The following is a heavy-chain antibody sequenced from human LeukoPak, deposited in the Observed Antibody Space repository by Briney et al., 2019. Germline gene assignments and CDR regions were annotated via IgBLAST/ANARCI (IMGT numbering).Heavy chain of an antibody. CDR1: GFNFYRFT. CDR3: ARADWDTAMIDY. Sequence: GGSLRLSCTASGFNFYRFTMHWVRQSPGKGLEWVSSISSSSSYIYYADSVKGRFTISRDNAKNSLYLQMNSLRAEDTAVYYCARADWDTAMIDYWGQGTLVTVSS. J-gene: IGHJ4*02. CDR2: ISSSSSYI. D-gene: IGHD5-18*01. V-gene: IGHV3-21*01.